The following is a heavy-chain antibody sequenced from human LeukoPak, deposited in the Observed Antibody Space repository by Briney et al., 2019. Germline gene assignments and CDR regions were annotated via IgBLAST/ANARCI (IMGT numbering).Heavy chain of an antibody. Sequence: GGSLRLSCAASGFAFSSYSMNWVRQAPGKGLEWVSSISSSSSYIYYADSVKGRFTISRDNAKNSLYLQMNSLRAEDTAVYYCARASTVGDDAFDIWGQGTMVTVSS. V-gene: IGHV3-21*01. CDR1: GFAFSSYS. CDR2: ISSSSSYI. CDR3: ARASTVGDDAFDI. J-gene: IGHJ3*02. D-gene: IGHD3-16*01.